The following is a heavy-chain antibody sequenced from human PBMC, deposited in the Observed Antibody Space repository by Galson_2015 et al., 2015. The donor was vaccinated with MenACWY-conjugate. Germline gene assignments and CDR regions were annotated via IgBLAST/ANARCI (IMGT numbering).Heavy chain of an antibody. CDR1: GDSVSSNSAA. V-gene: IGHV6-1*01. CDR3: AREPSDPRGYSGYDSPGYYGMDV. Sequence: CAISGDSVSSNSAAWNWIRQSPSRGLEWLGRTYYRSKWYNDYAVSVKSRITINPDTSKNQFSLQLNSVTPEDTAVYYCAREPSDPRGYSGYDSPGYYGMDVWGQGTTVTVSS. J-gene: IGHJ6*02. CDR2: TYYRSKWYN. D-gene: IGHD5-12*01.